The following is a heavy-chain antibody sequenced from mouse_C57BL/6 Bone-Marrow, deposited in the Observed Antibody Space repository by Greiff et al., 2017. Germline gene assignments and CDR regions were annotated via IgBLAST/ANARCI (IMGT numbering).Heavy chain of an antibody. CDR2: INPNNGGT. V-gene: IGHV1-18*01. CDR1: GYTFTDYN. CDR3: ARIGGLRRVSWFAY. Sequence: EVKLVESGPELVKPGASVKIPCKASGYTFTDYNMDWVKQSHGKSLEWIGDINPNNGGTIYNQKFKGKATLTVDKSSSTAYMELRSLTSEDTAVYYCARIGGLRRVSWFAYWGQGTLVTVSA. J-gene: IGHJ3*01. D-gene: IGHD2-4*01.